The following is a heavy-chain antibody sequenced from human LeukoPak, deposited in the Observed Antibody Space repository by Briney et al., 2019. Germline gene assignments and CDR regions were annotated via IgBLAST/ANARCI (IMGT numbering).Heavy chain of an antibody. J-gene: IGHJ4*02. D-gene: IGHD4-17*01. CDR2: ISAYNGNT. V-gene: IGHV1-18*01. Sequence: ASVKVSCKASGHTFTSYGISWVRQAPGQGLEWMGWISAYNGNTNYAQKLQGRVTMTTDTSTSTAYMELRSLRSDDTAVYYCARDDYGDYPNPYYFDYWGQGTLVTVSS. CDR1: GHTFTSYG. CDR3: ARDDYGDYPNPYYFDY.